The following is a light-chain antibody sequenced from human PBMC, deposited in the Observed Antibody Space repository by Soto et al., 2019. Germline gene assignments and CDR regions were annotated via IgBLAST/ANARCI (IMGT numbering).Light chain of an antibody. Sequence: QSALTQAPSASGSPGQSVTISCAGTSNDVGRFNYVSWYQHHPGKAPKLIIYEVNKRPSGVPDRFSGSKSGNTASLTVSGLQAEDEADYFCSSFVHGTSYVFGTGTKLTVL. CDR1: SNDVGRFNY. CDR2: EVN. V-gene: IGLV2-8*01. J-gene: IGLJ1*01. CDR3: SSFVHGTSYV.